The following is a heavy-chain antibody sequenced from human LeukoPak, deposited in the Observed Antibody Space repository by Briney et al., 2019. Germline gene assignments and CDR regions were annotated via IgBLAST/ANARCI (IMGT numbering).Heavy chain of an antibody. CDR1: GFTFSSYS. J-gene: IGHJ6*03. CDR3: ARDLGYCSSTSCYRGMDV. V-gene: IGHV3-21*01. CDR2: ISRSSSYI. D-gene: IGHD2-2*01. Sequence: GGSLRLSCAASGFTFSSYSMNWVRQAPGKGLEWVSSISRSSSYIYYADSVKGPFTISRDNAKNSLYLQMNSLRAEDTAVYYCARDLGYCSSTSCYRGMDVWGKGTTVTVSS.